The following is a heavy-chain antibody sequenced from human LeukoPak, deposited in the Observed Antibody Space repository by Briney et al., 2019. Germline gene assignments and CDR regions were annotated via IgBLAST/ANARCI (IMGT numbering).Heavy chain of an antibody. V-gene: IGHV4-34*01. CDR1: GGSFSGYY. Sequence: SETLSLTCAVYGGSFSGYYWSWICQPPGKGLEWIGEINHSGSTNYNPSLKSRVTISVDTSKNQFSLKLSSVTAADTAVYYCARGTYSSGYFRLKGYFDYWGQGTLVTVSS. D-gene: IGHD6-19*01. CDR3: ARGTYSSGYFRLKGYFDY. J-gene: IGHJ4*02. CDR2: INHSGST.